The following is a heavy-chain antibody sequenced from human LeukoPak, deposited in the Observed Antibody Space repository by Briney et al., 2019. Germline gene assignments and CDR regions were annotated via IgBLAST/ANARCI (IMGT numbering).Heavy chain of an antibody. Sequence: PSETLSLTCTVSGGSINSYYWSWIRQPPGKGLECIGYIYTSGSTNYNPSLKSRVTMSLDTSKNQFSLQLSSVTAADTAVYYCARQGGYSSPFSVWGQGTTVTVSS. D-gene: IGHD6-6*01. CDR3: ARQGGYSSPFSV. V-gene: IGHV4-4*09. CDR2: IYTSGST. J-gene: IGHJ6*02. CDR1: GGSINSYY.